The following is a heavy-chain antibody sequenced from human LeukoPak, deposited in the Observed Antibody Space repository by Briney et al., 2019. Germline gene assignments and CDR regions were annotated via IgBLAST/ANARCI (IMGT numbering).Heavy chain of an antibody. V-gene: IGHV3-21*06. CDR2: MSSSGLYI. D-gene: IGHD5-18*01. CDR3: ASSSHTAMGSFDY. Sequence: PGGSLRLSCAASGFTVTSYTMNWVRQAQGTGLEWVSSMSSSGLYIYYADSVKGRFTISRDNANNTLYLQMNSLRAEDTAVYYCASSSHTAMGSFDYWGQGTLVTVSS. J-gene: IGHJ4*02. CDR1: GFTVTSYT.